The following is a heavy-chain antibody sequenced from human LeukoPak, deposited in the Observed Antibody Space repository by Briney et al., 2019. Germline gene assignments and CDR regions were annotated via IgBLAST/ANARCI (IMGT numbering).Heavy chain of an antibody. CDR1: GFTFSDFW. J-gene: IGHJ4*02. CDR3: ARDRHRNDLEY. Sequence: GGSLGLSCEDSGFTFSDFWMNWVRQAPGKGLEWVANMNQDGSERHYVDSVKGRFTISRDNAKKSLYLQMNSLRAEDTAVYYCARDRHRNDLEYWGQGTLVTVSS. V-gene: IGHV3-7*04. D-gene: IGHD1-14*01. CDR2: MNQDGSER.